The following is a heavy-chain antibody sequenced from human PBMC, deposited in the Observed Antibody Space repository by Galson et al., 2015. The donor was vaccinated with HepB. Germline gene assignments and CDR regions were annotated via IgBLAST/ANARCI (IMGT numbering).Heavy chain of an antibody. CDR3: ARDRGVMATDP. J-gene: IGHJ5*02. Sequence: SVKVSCKASGGIFSSYIISWVRQAPGQGLEWMGRIIPTNGKADYAQKFQGRVTITADKSTRTAYMELSSLRSEDTAMYYCARDRGVMATDPWGQGTLVTVSS. CDR1: GGIFSSYI. V-gene: IGHV1-69*08. CDR2: IIPTNGKA. D-gene: IGHD5-24*01.